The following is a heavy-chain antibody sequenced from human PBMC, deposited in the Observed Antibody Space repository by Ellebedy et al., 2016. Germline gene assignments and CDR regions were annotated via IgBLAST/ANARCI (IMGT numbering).Heavy chain of an antibody. D-gene: IGHD3-10*01. CDR2: IIPMLGST. Sequence: ASVKVSCKSSGGTFTDYTFSWVRQAPGQGLEWMGRIIPMLGSTIYAQKFQGRVAISADKSTTTTYMELSSLSSEDTAVYFCAGVDDTTYYSSTPAFDYWGQGTPVTVSS. V-gene: IGHV1-69*08. J-gene: IGHJ4*02. CDR1: GGTFTDYT. CDR3: AGVDDTTYYSSTPAFDY.